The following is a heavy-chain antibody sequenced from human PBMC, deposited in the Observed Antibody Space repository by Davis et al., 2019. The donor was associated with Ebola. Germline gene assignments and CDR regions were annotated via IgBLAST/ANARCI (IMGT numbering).Heavy chain of an antibody. D-gene: IGHD5-12*01. J-gene: IGHJ6*02. CDR2: IWYDGSNK. CDR1: GFTFSSYG. CDR3: ARAESGGYVNYYYYGMDV. V-gene: IGHV3-33*01. Sequence: GESLKISCAASGFTFSSYGMHWVRQAPGKGLEWVAVIWYDGSNKYYADSVKGRFTISRDNSKNTLYLQMNSLRAEDTAVYYCARAESGGYVNYYYYGMDVWGQGTTVTVSS.